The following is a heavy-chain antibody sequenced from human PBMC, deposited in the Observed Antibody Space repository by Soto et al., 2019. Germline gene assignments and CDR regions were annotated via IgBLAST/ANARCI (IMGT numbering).Heavy chain of an antibody. V-gene: IGHV3-21*01. CDR2: ISSSGSYI. J-gene: IGHJ6*02. D-gene: IGHD1-1*01. CDR1: GFTFSSYS. Sequence: GGSLRLSCAASGFTFSSYSMNWVRQAPGKGLEWVSSISSSGSYIYYADSVKGRFTISRDNAKNSLYLQMNSLRAEDTAVYYCARANWNFYGMDVWGQGTTVTVSS. CDR3: ARANWNFYGMDV.